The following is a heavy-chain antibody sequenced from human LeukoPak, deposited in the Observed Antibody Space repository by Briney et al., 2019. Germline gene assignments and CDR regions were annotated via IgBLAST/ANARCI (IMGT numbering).Heavy chain of an antibody. CDR3: ARNTPDIFLEG. CDR2: ISSSSSYI. J-gene: IGHJ4*02. Sequence: PGGALQLSCAASGFTFSTCTMNWGRQAPGKGLEWVSSISSSSSYIYYADSVKGRFTISRDNAKNSLYLQMNSLRAEDTAVYYCARNTPDIFLEGWGRGTLVTVSS. V-gene: IGHV3-21*01. D-gene: IGHD3-9*01. CDR1: GFTFSTCT.